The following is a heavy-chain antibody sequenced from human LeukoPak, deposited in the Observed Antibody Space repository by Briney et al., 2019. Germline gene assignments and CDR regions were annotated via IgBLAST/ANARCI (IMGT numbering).Heavy chain of an antibody. D-gene: IGHD3-22*01. CDR3: AGASYGSSGVH. J-gene: IGHJ4*02. V-gene: IGHV4-59*01. CDR1: GGSISSYY. CDR2: IYYSGST. Sequence: PSETLSLTCTVSGGSISSYYWSWIRQPPGKGLEWIGDIYYSGSTNYNPSLKSRVNISVDTSKNQFSLKLSSVTAADTAVYYCAGASYGSSGVHWGQGTLVTVSS.